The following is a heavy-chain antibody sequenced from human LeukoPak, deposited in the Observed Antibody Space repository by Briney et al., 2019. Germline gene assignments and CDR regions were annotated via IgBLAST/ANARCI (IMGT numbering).Heavy chain of an antibody. D-gene: IGHD3-22*01. V-gene: IGHV4-34*01. CDR3: ARGRIITMIVVVSPFDI. CDR1: GVSFSGYY. CDR2: INHSGST. J-gene: IGHJ3*02. Sequence: SETLSLTCAVYGVSFSGYYWSWIRQPPGKGLEWIGEINHSGSTNYNPSLKSRVTISVDTSKNQFSLKLSSVTAADTAVYYCARGRIITMIVVVSPFDIWGQGTMVTVSS.